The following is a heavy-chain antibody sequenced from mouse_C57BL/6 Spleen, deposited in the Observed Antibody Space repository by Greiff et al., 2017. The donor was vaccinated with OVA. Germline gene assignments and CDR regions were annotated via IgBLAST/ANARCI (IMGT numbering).Heavy chain of an antibody. V-gene: IGHV2-5*01. D-gene: IGHD1-1*01. CDR3: AKITTVVATDAMDY. CDR1: GFSLTSYG. J-gene: IGHJ4*01. CDR2: IWRGGST. Sequence: QVQLQQSGPGLVQPSQSLSITCTVSGFSLTSYGVHWVRQSPGKGLEWLGVIWRGGSTDYNAAFMSRLSITKDNSKSQVFFKMNSLQADDAAIYYCAKITTVVATDAMDYWGQGTSVTVSS.